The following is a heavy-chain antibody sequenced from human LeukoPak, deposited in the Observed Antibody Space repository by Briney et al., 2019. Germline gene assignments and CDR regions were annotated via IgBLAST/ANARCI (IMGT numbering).Heavy chain of an antibody. CDR2: ISSSSSYI. CDR3: ARDGGLTPGGAFDY. J-gene: IGHJ4*02. V-gene: IGHV3-21*01. Sequence: GGSLRLSCAASGFTFSSYSMNWVRQAPGKGLEWVSSISSSSSYIYYADSVKGRFTISRDNAKNSLYLQMNSLRAEDTAVYYCARDGGLTPGGAFDYWGQGTLVTVSS. D-gene: IGHD2-8*02. CDR1: GFTFSSYS.